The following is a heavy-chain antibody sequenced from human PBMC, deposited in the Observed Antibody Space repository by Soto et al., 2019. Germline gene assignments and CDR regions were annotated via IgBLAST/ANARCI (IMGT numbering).Heavy chain of an antibody. CDR3: ERAPGYCSSTSCYTAYYFDY. Sequence: GGSLRLSCAASGFTFSSYGMHWVRQAPGKGLEWVAVIWYDGSNKYYADSVKGRFTISRDNSKNTLYLQMNSLRAEDTAVYYCERAPGYCSSTSCYTAYYFDYRGQGTLVTVSS. D-gene: IGHD2-2*02. CDR2: IWYDGSNK. V-gene: IGHV3-33*01. J-gene: IGHJ4*02. CDR1: GFTFSSYG.